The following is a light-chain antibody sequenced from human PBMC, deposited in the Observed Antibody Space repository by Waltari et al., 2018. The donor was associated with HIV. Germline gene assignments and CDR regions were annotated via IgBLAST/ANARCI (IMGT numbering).Light chain of an antibody. J-gene: IGKJ2*01. CDR2: KAS. V-gene: IGKV1-5*03. Sequence: DIQMTQSPSTLSASVGDRVTITCRASQSFSSWLAWYQQKPGKAPKLLIYKASSLESGVPSRFSGSGSGTEFTLTISSLQPDDFATYYCQKYNSYPYTFGQGTKLEIK. CDR3: QKYNSYPYT. CDR1: QSFSSW.